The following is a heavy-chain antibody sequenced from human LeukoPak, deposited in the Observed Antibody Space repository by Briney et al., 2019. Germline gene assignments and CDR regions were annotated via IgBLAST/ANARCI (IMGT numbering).Heavy chain of an antibody. D-gene: IGHD6-13*01. CDR1: GGSFSSYY. CDR3: ARQAAAGTSGGDAFDI. Sequence: SDTLSLSCTASGGSFSSYYWSWIRQPAGKGLEWIGRIYTSGSTNYNPSLKSRVTMSVDTSKNQFSLKLSSVTAADTAVYYCARQAAAGTSGGDAFDIWGQGTMVTVSS. CDR2: IYTSGST. V-gene: IGHV4-4*07. J-gene: IGHJ3*02.